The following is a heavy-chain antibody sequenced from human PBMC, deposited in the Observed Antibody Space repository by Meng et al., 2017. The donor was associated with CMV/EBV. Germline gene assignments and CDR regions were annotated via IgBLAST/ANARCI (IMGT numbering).Heavy chain of an antibody. CDR3: ARVCNTSPYYDFWSGYFSADVYGMDV. V-gene: IGHV3-21*01. CDR1: GFTFSSYS. Sequence: GGSLRLSCAASGFTFSSYSMNWVRQAPGKGLEWVSSISSSSSYIYYADSVKGRFTISRDNAKNSLYLQMNRLRAEDTAVYYCARVCNTSPYYDFWSGYFSADVYGMDVWGQGTTVTVSS. D-gene: IGHD3-3*01. J-gene: IGHJ6*02. CDR2: ISSSSSYI.